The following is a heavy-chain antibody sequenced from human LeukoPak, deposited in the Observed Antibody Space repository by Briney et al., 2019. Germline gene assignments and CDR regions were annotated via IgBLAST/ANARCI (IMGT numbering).Heavy chain of an antibody. CDR2: IYYTGRA. CDR1: GGSISGYY. V-gene: IGHV4-59*01. Sequence: SETLSLTCTVSGGSISGYYWTWIRQPPGKGLEWIGQIYYTGRADYNPSLKNRITISVDTSKNQISLRLSSVTAADTAIYYCARFGVDYDMDVWGQGTTVTVSS. CDR3: ARFGVDYDMDV. D-gene: IGHD3-16*01. J-gene: IGHJ6*02.